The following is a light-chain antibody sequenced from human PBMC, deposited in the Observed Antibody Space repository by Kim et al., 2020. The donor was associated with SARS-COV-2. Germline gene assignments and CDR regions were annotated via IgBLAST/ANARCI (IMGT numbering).Light chain of an antibody. J-gene: IGKJ3*01. Sequence: VVMTQSPLSLPVTLGQPASISCRSSRSLVYSDGNTYLSWFQQRPGQSPRRLLYKVSDRDPGVPDRFSGSGSGTDFTLKISRVEAEDVGVHYCMQSTHWPPFTFGPGTKVDIK. CDR1: RSLVYSDGNTY. CDR3: MQSTHWPPFT. CDR2: KVS. V-gene: IGKV2-30*01.